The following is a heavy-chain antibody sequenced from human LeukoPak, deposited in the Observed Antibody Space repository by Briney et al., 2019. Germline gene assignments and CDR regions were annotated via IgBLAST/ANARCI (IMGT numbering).Heavy chain of an antibody. Sequence: GASVKVSCKASGYTFTSYYMHWVRQAPGQGLEWMGIINPSGGSTSYAQKFQGRVTMTRDTSTSTVYMELSSLRSEDTAVYYCARGGKDIVLVPSAIGEAFDIWGQGTMVTVSS. D-gene: IGHD2-2*02. CDR2: INPSGGST. CDR3: ARGGKDIVLVPSAIGEAFDI. V-gene: IGHV1-46*01. CDR1: GYTFTSYY. J-gene: IGHJ3*02.